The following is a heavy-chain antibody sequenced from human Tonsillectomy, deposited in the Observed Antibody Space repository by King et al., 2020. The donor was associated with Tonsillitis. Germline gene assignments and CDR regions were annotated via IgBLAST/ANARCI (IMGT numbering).Heavy chain of an antibody. CDR1: GFTFSIYA. V-gene: IGHV3-23*04. Sequence: VQLVESGGGLVQPGGSLRLSCAASGFTFSIYAMSWVRQAPGKGLEWISGISASGVNTYYADSVMGRFNISRENSRNTLYLQMNSLSVEDTAVYYCAKPTMTTTAGYWGQGTLVTVSS. CDR2: ISASGVNT. J-gene: IGHJ4*02. D-gene: IGHD3-22*01. CDR3: AKPTMTTTAGY.